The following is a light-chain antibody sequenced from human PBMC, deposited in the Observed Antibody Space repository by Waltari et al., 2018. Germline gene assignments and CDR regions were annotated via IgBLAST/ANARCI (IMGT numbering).Light chain of an antibody. J-gene: IGKJ4*01. Sequence: DIVLTQSPATLSLSPGDRATLSCRASQSVTNYLALYQLKPGQAPRLLIYDASNRATGIPARFSGSGSGTDFTLTISNLEPEDSAVYYCQQRSKWPLTFGRGTKVEIK. CDR1: QSVTNY. V-gene: IGKV3-11*01. CDR3: QQRSKWPLT. CDR2: DAS.